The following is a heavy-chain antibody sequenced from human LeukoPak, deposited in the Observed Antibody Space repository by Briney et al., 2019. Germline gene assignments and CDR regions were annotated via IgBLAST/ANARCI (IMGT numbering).Heavy chain of an antibody. D-gene: IGHD6-6*01. CDR3: AKLDSSSQYDAFDI. V-gene: IGHV3-23*01. CDR1: EFTFSSYA. CDR2: ISGSGGST. J-gene: IGHJ3*02. Sequence: GRSLRLSCAASEFTFSSYAMSWVRQAPGKGLEWVSAISGSGGSTYYADSVKGRFTISRDNSKNMLYLQMNSLRAEDTAVYYCAKLDSSSQYDAFDIWGQGTMVTVSS.